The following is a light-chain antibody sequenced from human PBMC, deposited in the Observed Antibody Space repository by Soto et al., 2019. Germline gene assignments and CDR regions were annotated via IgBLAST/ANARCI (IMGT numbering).Light chain of an antibody. V-gene: IGKV3-15*01. CDR2: GIS. Sequence: EIVLTQSPAALSVSLGDRVTLSCRASQSVSANLAWYQQRPGQAPRLLIYGISTRAPDAPDRFSGSGSGTEFTLTISSLQSEDFAVYYCQQYNNWLWTFGQGTKVDIK. CDR3: QQYNNWLWT. J-gene: IGKJ1*01. CDR1: QSVSAN.